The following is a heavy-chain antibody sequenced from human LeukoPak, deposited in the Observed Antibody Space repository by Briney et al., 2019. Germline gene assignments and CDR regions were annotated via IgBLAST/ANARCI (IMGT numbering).Heavy chain of an antibody. CDR3: AKDILSTGSYFQYDAFDI. Sequence: GGSLRLSCAASGFTFSSYGMHWVRQAPGKGLEWVAVISYDGSNKYYADSVKGRFTISRDNSKNTLYLQMNSLRAEDTAVYYCAKDILSTGSYFQYDAFDIWGQGTMVTVSS. D-gene: IGHD1-26*01. CDR1: GFTFSSYG. J-gene: IGHJ3*02. V-gene: IGHV3-30*18. CDR2: ISYDGSNK.